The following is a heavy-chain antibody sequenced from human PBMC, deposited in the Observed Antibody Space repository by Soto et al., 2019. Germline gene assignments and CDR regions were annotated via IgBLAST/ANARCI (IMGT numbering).Heavy chain of an antibody. CDR1: GFTFSSYG. V-gene: IGHV3-30*03. CDR3: ARERVTTIRYFDY. J-gene: IGHJ4*02. Sequence: GSLRLSCAASGFTFSSYGMHWVRQAPGKGLEWVAVISYDGSNKYYADSVKGRFTISRDNSKNTLYLQMNSLRAEDTAVYYCARERVTTIRYFDYWGQGT. CDR2: ISYDGSNK. D-gene: IGHD4-4*01.